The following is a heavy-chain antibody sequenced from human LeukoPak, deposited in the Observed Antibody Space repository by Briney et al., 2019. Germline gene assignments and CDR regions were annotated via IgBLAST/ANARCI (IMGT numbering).Heavy chain of an antibody. CDR1: GYTFTSYD. J-gene: IGHJ4*02. CDR3: ARVHYSGSYFSQNYFDY. V-gene: IGHV1-8*01. Sequence: ASVKVSCKASGYTFTSYDINWVRQATGQGLEWMGSMNPNSGNSDYAQKFQGRVTMTRDTSTSTAYMELSSLRSEDTAVYYWARVHYSGSYFSQNYFDYWGQGTLVTVSS. D-gene: IGHD1-26*01. CDR2: MNPNSGNS.